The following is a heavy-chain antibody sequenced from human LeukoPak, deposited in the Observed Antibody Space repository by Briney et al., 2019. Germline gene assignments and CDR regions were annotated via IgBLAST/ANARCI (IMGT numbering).Heavy chain of an antibody. CDR2: ISSGSSYI. CDR1: GFTFSSYS. V-gene: IGHV3-21*01. CDR3: ACTSGYDFGSYYYYYMDV. J-gene: IGHJ6*03. D-gene: IGHD5-12*01. Sequence: PGGSLRLSCAASGFTFSSYSMNWVRQAPGKGLEWVSSISSGSSYIYYADSVKGRFTISRDNAKNSLYLQMNSLSAEDTAVYYCACTSGYDFGSYYYYYMDVWGKGTTVTVSS.